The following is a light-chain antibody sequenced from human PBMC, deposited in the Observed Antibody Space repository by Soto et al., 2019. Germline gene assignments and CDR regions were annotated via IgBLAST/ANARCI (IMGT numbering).Light chain of an antibody. CDR2: GAS. CDR1: QGIRAD. V-gene: IGKV1-6*01. Sequence: AIQMTQSPSSLSASVGDGVTITCRASQGIRADLGWYQQKPGEAPKLLIYGASTLHTGVPSRFSGSGSGADFTLTINSLQPEDFATYYCLQDYDYPRTFGQGTKVEIK. CDR3: LQDYDYPRT. J-gene: IGKJ1*01.